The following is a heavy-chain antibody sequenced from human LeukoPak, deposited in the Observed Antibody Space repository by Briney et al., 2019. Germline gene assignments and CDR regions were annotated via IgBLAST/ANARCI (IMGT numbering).Heavy chain of an antibody. J-gene: IGHJ4*02. CDR1: GFTFSNYA. V-gene: IGHV3-23*01. CDR3: ARRSGIAVAGAFDY. D-gene: IGHD6-19*01. Sequence: WVSLRLSCAASGFTFSNYARRWVRQAQGKGLEWVSGISGSGDSTYYADSVKGRFTISRDNSKNTLYLQMNSLRAEDTAVYYCARRSGIAVAGAFDYWGQGTLVTVSS. CDR2: ISGSGDST.